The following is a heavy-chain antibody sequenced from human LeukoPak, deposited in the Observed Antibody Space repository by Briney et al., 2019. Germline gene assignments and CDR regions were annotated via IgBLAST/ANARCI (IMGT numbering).Heavy chain of an antibody. D-gene: IGHD3-3*01. CDR2: ISSSGSTI. CDR1: GFTFSDYY. CDR3: ARDRIYDFWSGYSPDFDY. Sequence: KPGGSLRLSCAASGFTFSDYYMSWIRQAPGKGLEWVSYISSSGSTIYYADSVKGRFTISRDNAKNSLYLQMNSLRAEDTAVYYCARDRIYDFWSGYSPDFDYWGRGTLVTVSS. J-gene: IGHJ4*02. V-gene: IGHV3-11*01.